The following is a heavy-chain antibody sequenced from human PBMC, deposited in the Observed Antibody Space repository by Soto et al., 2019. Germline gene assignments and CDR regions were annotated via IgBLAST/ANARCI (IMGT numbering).Heavy chain of an antibody. D-gene: IGHD3-10*01. CDR1: GFSFNTYG. V-gene: IGHV3-30*18. Sequence: QVQLLESGGGVVQPGRSLRLSCAASGFSFNTYGMHWVRQAPGKGLEWVAVISYNGDKTFYADSVKGRFTISRDNSQDTLYQQMNSRRPEDTVVYYCAKDRLRAPSYLDTGGGGPLV. J-gene: IGHJ5*02. CDR2: ISYNGDKT. CDR3: AKDRLRAPSYLDT.